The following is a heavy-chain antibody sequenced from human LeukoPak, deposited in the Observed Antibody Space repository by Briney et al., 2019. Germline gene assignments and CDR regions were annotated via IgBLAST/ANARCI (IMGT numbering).Heavy chain of an antibody. J-gene: IGHJ4*02. Sequence: SETLSLTCTVSGGSISTYYWSWIRQPPGKGLEWIGYIYSSGSTNYNPSLKSRVTISVHTSKNQFSLKLSSVTAADTAVYYCARGGGAVGASSPFDYWGQGTLVTVSS. D-gene: IGHD1-26*01. CDR3: ARGGGAVGASSPFDY. CDR1: GGSISTYY. CDR2: IYSSGST. V-gene: IGHV4-59*08.